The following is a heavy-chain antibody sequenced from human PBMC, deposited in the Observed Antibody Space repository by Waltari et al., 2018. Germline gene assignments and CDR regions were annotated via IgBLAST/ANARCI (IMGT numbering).Heavy chain of an antibody. CDR1: GYTFSDYG. Sequence: QVQLVQSGAEVKKPGASVKVSCKGSGYTFSDYGISWVRQAPGQGLEWMGWISTDNVDTNYVQKFQGRVTVTTDTSTSTAYMELRSLGSDDTAVYYCARDHGGTFGANDYLGQGTLVTVSS. CDR3: ARDHGGTFGANDY. D-gene: IGHD3-16*01. J-gene: IGHJ4*02. V-gene: IGHV1-18*04. CDR2: ISTDNVDT.